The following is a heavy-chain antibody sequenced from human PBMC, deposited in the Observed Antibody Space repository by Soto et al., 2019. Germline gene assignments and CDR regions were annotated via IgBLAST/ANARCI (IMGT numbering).Heavy chain of an antibody. J-gene: IGHJ4*02. CDR1: GYTFTSYG. V-gene: IGHV1-18*01. D-gene: IGHD6-19*01. Sequence: QVQLVQSGAEVKKPGASVKVSCKASGYTFTSYGISWVRQAPVQGLEWMGWISAYNGNTNYAQKLQGRVTMTTDTSAGTAYMELRSLGSDATAVYYCAREQPRSGWARSPIDYWGQGTLGTVSS. CDR3: AREQPRSGWARSPIDY. CDR2: ISAYNGNT.